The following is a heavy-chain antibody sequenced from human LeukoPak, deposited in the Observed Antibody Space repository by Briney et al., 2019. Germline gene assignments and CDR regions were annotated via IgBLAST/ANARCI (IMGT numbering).Heavy chain of an antibody. V-gene: IGHV5-10-1*01. D-gene: IGHD3-22*01. J-gene: IGHJ4*02. CDR1: GYSFTTYW. CDR3: ARPLTVITRRVGVEFDY. CDR2: IDPSDSYS. Sequence: GESLRISCKGSGYSFTTYWITWVRQMPGKGLEWVGRIDPSDSYSKYSPSFQGHVTISVDKSINTAYLHWSTLKASDTAMYYCARPLTVITRRVGVEFDYWGQGTLVTVSS.